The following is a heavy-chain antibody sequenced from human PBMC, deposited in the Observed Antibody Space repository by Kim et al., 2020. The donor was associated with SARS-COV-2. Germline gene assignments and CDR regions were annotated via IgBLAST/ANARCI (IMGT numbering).Heavy chain of an antibody. V-gene: IGHV3-23*03. D-gene: IGHD2-21*02. CDR2: IYSGGSST. Sequence: GGSLRLSCAASGFTFSSYAMSWVRQAPGKGLEWVSVIYSGGSSTYYADSVKGRFTISRDNSKNTLYLQMNSLRAEDTAVYYCATVVTAISHFDYWGQGTLVTVSS. J-gene: IGHJ4*02. CDR3: ATVVTAISHFDY. CDR1: GFTFSSYA.